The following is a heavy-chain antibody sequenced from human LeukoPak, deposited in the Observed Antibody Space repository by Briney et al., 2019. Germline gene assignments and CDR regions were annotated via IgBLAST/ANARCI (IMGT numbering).Heavy chain of an antibody. V-gene: IGHV4-59*11. CDR2: ISYSGST. J-gene: IGHJ4*02. CDR3: AKDRLMGSSWYYLDY. CDR1: GVSIVRHY. D-gene: IGHD6-13*01. Sequence: SETLSLTCTVSGVSIVRHYWIWIRQPPGKGLEWIGHISYSGSTNYNPSLKSRVTISVDTSKNQVSLRLSSVTAADTAVYYCAKDRLMGSSWYYLDYWGQGTLVTVSS.